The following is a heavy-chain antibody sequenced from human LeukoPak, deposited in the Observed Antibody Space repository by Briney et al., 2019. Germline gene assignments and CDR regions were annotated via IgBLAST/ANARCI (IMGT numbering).Heavy chain of an antibody. J-gene: IGHJ5*02. CDR2: IYHSGST. V-gene: IGHV4-38-2*02. CDR1: GYSISSGYY. D-gene: IGHD2-2*01. CDR3: ARHQPEFPRSSRRSLEFDP. Sequence: PSETLSLTCTVSGYSISSGYYWGWIRQPPGKGLEWIGSIYHSGSTYYNPSLKSRVTISVDTSKNQFSLKLSSVTAADTAVYYCARHQPEFPRSSRRSLEFDPWGQGTLVTVSS.